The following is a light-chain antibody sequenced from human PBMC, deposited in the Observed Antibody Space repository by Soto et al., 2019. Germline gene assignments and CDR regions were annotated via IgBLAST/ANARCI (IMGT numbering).Light chain of an antibody. CDR1: SSNIGSNY. J-gene: IGLJ2*01. CDR3: GTWDSGLSAVV. V-gene: IGLV1-51*01. Sequence: QSALTQPPSVSAAPGQKVTISCSGSSSNIGSNYVFWYQQLPGTAPKLLIYDDNKRPSGIPDRFSGSKSGTSATLGITGRQNGDEDDYYCGTWDSGLSAVVFGGGTKLTVL. CDR2: DDN.